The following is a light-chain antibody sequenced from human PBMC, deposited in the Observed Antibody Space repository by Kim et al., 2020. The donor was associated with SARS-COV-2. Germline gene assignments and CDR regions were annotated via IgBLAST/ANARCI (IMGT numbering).Light chain of an antibody. CDR2: AAS. Sequence: DIQMTKSPSSLSTSVGDRVSITCRASQSISSYVNWYQQKPGKAPILLIYAASSLQSGVPSRFSGSGSGTDFTLTISSLQPEDFATYYCQQSYSVPHTFGQGTKLEI. V-gene: IGKV1-39*01. CDR1: QSISSY. CDR3: QQSYSVPHT. J-gene: IGKJ2*01.